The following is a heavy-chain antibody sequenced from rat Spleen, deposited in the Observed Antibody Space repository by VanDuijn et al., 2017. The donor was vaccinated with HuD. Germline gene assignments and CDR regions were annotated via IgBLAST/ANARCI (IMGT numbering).Heavy chain of an antibody. V-gene: IGHV5-7*01. J-gene: IGHJ3*01. CDR3: ARHNYGGFAY. D-gene: IGHD1-11*01. CDR2: ISYDGSST. Sequence: EVQLVESGGGLVQPGRSMKLSCTASGFTFSDYNMAWVRQAPKKGLEWVATISYDGSSTYYRDSVKGRFTISRDNAKSTLYLQMDSLRSEDTATYYCARHNYGGFAYWGQGTLVTVSS. CDR1: GFTFSDYN.